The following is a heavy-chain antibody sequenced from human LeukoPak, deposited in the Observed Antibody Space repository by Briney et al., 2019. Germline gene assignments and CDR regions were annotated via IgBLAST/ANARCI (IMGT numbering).Heavy chain of an antibody. CDR3: ARTNYCSGGSCYFETDY. V-gene: IGHV5-51*01. D-gene: IGHD2-15*01. Sequence: GESLKISCKGSGYSFTSYWIGWVRQMPGKGLEWMGIIYPGDSDTRYSPSFQGQVTISADESISTAYLQWSSLKASDTAMYYCARTNYCSGGSCYFETDYWGQGTLVTVSS. CDR2: IYPGDSDT. J-gene: IGHJ4*02. CDR1: GYSFTSYW.